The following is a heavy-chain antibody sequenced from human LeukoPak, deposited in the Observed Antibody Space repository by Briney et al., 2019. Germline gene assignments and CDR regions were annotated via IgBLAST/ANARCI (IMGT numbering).Heavy chain of an antibody. CDR2: IIPILGIA. J-gene: IGHJ4*02. Sequence: ASVKVSCKASGGTFSSYAISWVRQAPGQGLEWMGRIIPILGIANYAQKFQGRVTITADKSTSTAYMELSSLRSEDTAVYYCASSIGVVPAAIGYWGQGTPVTVSS. CDR3: ASSIGVVPAAIGY. V-gene: IGHV1-69*04. D-gene: IGHD2-2*01. CDR1: GGTFSSYA.